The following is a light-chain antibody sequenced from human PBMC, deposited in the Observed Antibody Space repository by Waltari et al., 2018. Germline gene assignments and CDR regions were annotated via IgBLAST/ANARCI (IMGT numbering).Light chain of an antibody. J-gene: IGKJ4*01. CDR2: WAS. CDR1: QSLLYSSNNKDY. Sequence: ILMTQSPDTLHVSLGGRATINYKSIQSLLYSSNNKDYLAWYQQRPGQPPKLLFHWASIRASGVPDRFTGSGSGTDFTLTITSLQAEDVAVYYCHQFYSVPLTFGGGTKVELK. V-gene: IGKV4-1*01. CDR3: HQFYSVPLT.